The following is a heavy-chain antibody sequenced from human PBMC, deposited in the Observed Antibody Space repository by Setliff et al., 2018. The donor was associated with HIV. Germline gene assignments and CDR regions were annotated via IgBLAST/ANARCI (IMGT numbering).Heavy chain of an antibody. CDR2: ISYDGTYK. CDR1: GFTFNNYA. J-gene: IGHJ3*02. CDR3: ARAFGYYDFWSGYSGDEFDI. Sequence: GGSLRLSCAASGFTFNNYAIHWVRQAPGKGLEWVALISYDGTYKYYAESVKGRFTISRDDSRNTLYLQMDSLRPEDTAVYYCARAFGYYDFWSGYSGDEFDIWGQGTTVTVSS. D-gene: IGHD3-3*01. V-gene: IGHV3-30*04.